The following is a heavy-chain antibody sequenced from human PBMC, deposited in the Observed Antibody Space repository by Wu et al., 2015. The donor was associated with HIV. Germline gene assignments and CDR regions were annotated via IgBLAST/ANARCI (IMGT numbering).Heavy chain of an antibody. CDR2: ISAYNGNT. CDR1: GYTFTSYG. CDR3: ARDAPSGSYLPGWYFDL. Sequence: QVQLVQSGAEVKKPGASVKVSCKASGYTFTSYGISWVRQAPGQGLEWMGWISAYNGNTNYAQKLQGRVTMTTDTSTSTAYMELRSLRSDDTAVFYCARDAPSGSYLPGWYFDLWGRGTLVTVSS. D-gene: IGHD1-26*01. J-gene: IGHJ2*01. V-gene: IGHV1-18*01.